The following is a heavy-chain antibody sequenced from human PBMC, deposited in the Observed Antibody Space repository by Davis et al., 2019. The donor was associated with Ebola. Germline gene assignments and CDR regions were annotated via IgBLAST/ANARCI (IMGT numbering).Heavy chain of an antibody. CDR2: ISASGGAT. J-gene: IGHJ4*02. Sequence: GESLKISCAASGFLFSSYAMSWVRQAPGRGLEWVSSISASGGATFYADSVKGRIVMSRDNSNDTLYLRMNNPRAEDTAIYYCAKGLTSYYGSGDFFDYWGQGILVTVSS. CDR3: AKGLTSYYGSGDFFDY. D-gene: IGHD3-10*01. CDR1: GFLFSSYA. V-gene: IGHV3-23*01.